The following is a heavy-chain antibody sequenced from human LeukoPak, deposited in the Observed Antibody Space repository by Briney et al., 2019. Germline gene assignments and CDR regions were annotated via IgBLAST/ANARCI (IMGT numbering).Heavy chain of an antibody. CDR3: ARENVYYYGSGSQNWFDP. V-gene: IGHV3-74*01. Sequence: GGSLRLSCAASGFTFSSYWMHWVRQAPGKGLVWVSRINSDGSSTSYADSVKGRFTISRDNAKNTLYLQMNSLRAEDTAVYYCARENVYYYGSGSQNWFDPWGQGTLVTVSS. D-gene: IGHD3-10*01. CDR2: INSDGSST. CDR1: GFTFSSYW. J-gene: IGHJ5*02.